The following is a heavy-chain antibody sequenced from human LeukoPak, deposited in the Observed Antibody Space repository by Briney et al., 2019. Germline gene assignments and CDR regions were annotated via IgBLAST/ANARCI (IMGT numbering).Heavy chain of an antibody. J-gene: IGHJ4*02. CDR2: IYSSGST. CDR3: ARGDSSGWFNY. D-gene: IGHD6-19*01. V-gene: IGHV4-61*02. CDR1: GGSISSGSYY. Sequence: SETLSLTCTVSGGSISSGSYYWSWIRQPAGKGLEWIGRIYSSGSTNYNPSLKSRVTISLDTSKNQFSLKLSSVTAADTAVYYCARGDSSGWFNYWGQGTLVAVSS.